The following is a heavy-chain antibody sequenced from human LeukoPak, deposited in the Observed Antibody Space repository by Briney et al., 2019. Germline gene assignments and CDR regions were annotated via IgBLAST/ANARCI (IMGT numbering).Heavy chain of an antibody. CDR1: GGSISSSSYY. V-gene: IGHV4-39*01. J-gene: IGHJ4*02. CDR3: ARRRGVVVPAARGGRSYYFDY. D-gene: IGHD2-2*01. CDR2: IYYSGST. Sequence: SETLSLTCTVSGGSISSSSYYWGWIRQPPGKGLEWIGSIYYSGSTYYNPSLKSRFTISVDTSKNQFSLKLSSVTAADTAVYYCARRRGVVVPAARGGRSYYFDYWGQGTLVTVSS.